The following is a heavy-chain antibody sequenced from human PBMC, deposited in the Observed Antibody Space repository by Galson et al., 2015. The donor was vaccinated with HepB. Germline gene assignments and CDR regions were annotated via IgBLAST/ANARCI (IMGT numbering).Heavy chain of an antibody. CDR2: INAGNGNT. Sequence: SCKASGYTFTSYAMHWVRQAPGQRLEWMGWINAGNGNTKYSQKFQGRVTITRDTSASTAYMELSSLRSEDTAVYYCARVNDILTGYLNWFDPWGQGTLVTVSS. CDR3: ARVNDILTGYLNWFDP. J-gene: IGHJ5*02. D-gene: IGHD3-9*01. V-gene: IGHV1-3*01. CDR1: GYTFTSYA.